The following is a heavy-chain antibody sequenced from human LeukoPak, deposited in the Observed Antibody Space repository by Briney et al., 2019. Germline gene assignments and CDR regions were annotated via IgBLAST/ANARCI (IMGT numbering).Heavy chain of an antibody. CDR1: GSTFDDYG. J-gene: IGHJ4*02. D-gene: IGHD2-15*01. Sequence: PGGSLRLSCAASGSTFDDYGMSWVRQAPGKGLEWVSGINWNGGSTGYADSVKGRFTISRDNAKNSLYLQMNGLRAEDTAVYYCARDSEIDNNYCSGGSCYSWGQRTLVTVSS. V-gene: IGHV3-20*04. CDR2: INWNGGST. CDR3: ARDSEIDNNYCSGGSCYS.